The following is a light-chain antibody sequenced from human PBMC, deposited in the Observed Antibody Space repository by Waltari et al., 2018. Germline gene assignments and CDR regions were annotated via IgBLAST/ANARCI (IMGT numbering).Light chain of an antibody. Sequence: SALTQPPSASGSPGQSVTISCTGTRTDVGTYNYVSLYQQHPGKAPKLMIYEVTKRPSGVPDRFSGSKSGNTASLTVSGLQAEDEADYYCSSYAGSNNWVFGGGTKLTVL. J-gene: IGLJ3*02. V-gene: IGLV2-8*01. CDR2: EVT. CDR1: RTDVGTYNY. CDR3: SSYAGSNNWV.